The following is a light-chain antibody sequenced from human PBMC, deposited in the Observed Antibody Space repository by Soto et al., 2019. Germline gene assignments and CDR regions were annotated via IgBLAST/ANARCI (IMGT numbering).Light chain of an antibody. Sequence: DIQMTHSPSTLSASVGDRVTITCRASQSISSWLAWYQQKPGKAPKLLIYKASSLESGVPSRFSGSGSGTEFTLTISSLQLNDFATYYCQQYNSYSSTFGQGTKVDNK. CDR1: QSISSW. V-gene: IGKV1-5*03. CDR2: KAS. CDR3: QQYNSYSST. J-gene: IGKJ2*01.